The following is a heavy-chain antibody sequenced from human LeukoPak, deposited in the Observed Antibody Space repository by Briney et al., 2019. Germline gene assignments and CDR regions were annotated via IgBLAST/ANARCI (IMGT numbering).Heavy chain of an antibody. V-gene: IGHV4-59*12. CDR1: GGSISSYY. CDR2: IYYSGST. J-gene: IGHJ5*02. CDR3: ARENCSGGTCYTVGGDWFDP. Sequence: PSETLSLTCTVSGGSISSYYWSWIRQPPGKGLEWIGYIYYSGSTNYNPSLKSRVTISVDTSKNQFSLKLTSVTAADTAVYYCARENCSGGTCYTVGGDWFDPWGQGTLVTVSS. D-gene: IGHD2-15*01.